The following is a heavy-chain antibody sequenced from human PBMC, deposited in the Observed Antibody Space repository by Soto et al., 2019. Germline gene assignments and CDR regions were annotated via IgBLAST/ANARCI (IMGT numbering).Heavy chain of an antibody. CDR3: AREVTTPGV. Sequence: ELQLVESGGGVVQTGGSLRLSCTASGFIFSSYEMNWVRQAPGKGLEWISYISDSGSTIHYADSVKGRFTISRDNGKKSLYLQMNGLRAEDTAVYYCAREVTTPGVWGQGTVVTVSS. CDR1: GFIFSSYE. CDR2: ISDSGSTI. J-gene: IGHJ4*03. D-gene: IGHD1-1*01. V-gene: IGHV3-48*03.